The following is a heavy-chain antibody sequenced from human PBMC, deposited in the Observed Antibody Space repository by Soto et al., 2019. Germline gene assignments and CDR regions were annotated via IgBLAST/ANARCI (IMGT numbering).Heavy chain of an antibody. CDR2: ISYDGSNK. J-gene: IGHJ5*02. CDR1: GFTSSSYA. V-gene: IGHV3-30-3*01. CDR3: ARDYYDSSGHRFDP. Sequence: VGSLRLSCAASGFTSSSYAMHWVRQAPGKGLEWVAVISYDGSNKYYADSVKGRFTISRDNSKNTLYLQMNSLRAEDTAVYYCARDYYDSSGHRFDPWGQGT. D-gene: IGHD3-22*01.